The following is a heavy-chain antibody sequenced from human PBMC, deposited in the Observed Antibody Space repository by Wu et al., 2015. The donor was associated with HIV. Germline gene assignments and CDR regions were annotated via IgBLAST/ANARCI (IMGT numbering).Heavy chain of an antibody. CDR3: ARDKVATVWGFGAANYYFDY. V-gene: IGHV1-69*13. J-gene: IGHJ4*02. Sequence: QVQLVQSGAEVKKPGSSVKVSCKASGGTFNTYAINWVRQAPGQGLEWMGGIIPIFGTANYAQKFQGRVTITADESTSTAYMELSSLRSEDTAVYYCARDKVATVWGFGAANYYFDYWGQGTLVTVSS. D-gene: IGHD3-16*01. CDR1: GGTFNTYA. CDR2: IIPIFGTA.